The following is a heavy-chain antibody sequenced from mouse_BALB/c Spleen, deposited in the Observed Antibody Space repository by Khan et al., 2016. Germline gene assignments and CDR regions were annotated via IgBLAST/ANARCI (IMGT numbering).Heavy chain of an antibody. CDR3: ASYYFDY. CDR2: IDPANGNT. J-gene: IGHJ2*01. Sequence: VQLQQSGAELVKPGASVKLSCTASGFNIIDTYMHWVKQRPEQGLEWIGRIDPANGNTKYDPKFQGKATITADTSSNTAYLQLSSLTSEDTAVYYCASYYFDYWGQGTTLTVSS. CDR1: GFNIIDTY. V-gene: IGHV14-3*02.